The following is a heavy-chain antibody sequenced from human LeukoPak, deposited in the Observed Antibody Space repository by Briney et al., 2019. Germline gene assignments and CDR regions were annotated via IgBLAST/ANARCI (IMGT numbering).Heavy chain of an antibody. CDR3: ARLRYSSGPFLDF. Sequence: GGSLRLSCAASGFTFSSYAMHWVRQAPGKGLEYVSAISSNGGSTYYANSVKGRFTISRDNSKNTLYLQMGSLRVADMAVYHCARLRYSSGPFLDFWGQGTLVTVSS. D-gene: IGHD6-19*01. V-gene: IGHV3-64*01. CDR1: GFTFSSYA. CDR2: ISSNGGST. J-gene: IGHJ4*02.